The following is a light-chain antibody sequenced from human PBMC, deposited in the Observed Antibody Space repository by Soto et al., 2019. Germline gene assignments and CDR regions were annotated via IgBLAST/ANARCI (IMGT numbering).Light chain of an antibody. J-gene: IGKJ5*01. Sequence: EVVMTQSPATLSVSPGERATLSCRASQSVSSDLAWYQQKPGQAPRLLIYDASTRATGVPPRFSGGGSGTDFTLTISRLEPEDFAVYYCQQYGYSPITFGQGTRLEIK. CDR1: QSVSSD. CDR2: DAS. CDR3: QQYGYSPIT. V-gene: IGKV3-15*01.